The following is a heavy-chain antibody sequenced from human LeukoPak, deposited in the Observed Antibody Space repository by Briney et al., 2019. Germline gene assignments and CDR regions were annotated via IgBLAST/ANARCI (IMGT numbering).Heavy chain of an antibody. Sequence: GGSLRLSCAASGFTVTNNYMIWARQAPGKGLEWVSSISRGSSDINYADSVKGRFTISRDNAKNSLYLQMNSLRAEDTALYYCARAFNSGSSDYWGQGTLVTVSS. CDR2: ISRGSSDI. J-gene: IGHJ4*02. V-gene: IGHV3-21*01. CDR1: GFTVTNNY. D-gene: IGHD1-26*01. CDR3: ARAFNSGSSDY.